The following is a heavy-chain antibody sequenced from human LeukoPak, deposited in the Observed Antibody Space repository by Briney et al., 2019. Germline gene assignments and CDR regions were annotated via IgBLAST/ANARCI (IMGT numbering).Heavy chain of an antibody. V-gene: IGHV3-23*01. CDR1: GFTFSCCA. J-gene: IGHJ3*02. CDR2: FSGSGGST. Sequence: GGSLRPSCAACGFTFSCCAVSWVRQARGEVLGWVSSFSGSGGSTYCAVCVRGGFTISRDSSKNTLYLQINSMIGEDGRVYLCAKEKDGTDVGEGAFDIWGEGAMVSVSS. D-gene: IGHD4-17*01. CDR3: AKEKDGTDVGEGAFDI.